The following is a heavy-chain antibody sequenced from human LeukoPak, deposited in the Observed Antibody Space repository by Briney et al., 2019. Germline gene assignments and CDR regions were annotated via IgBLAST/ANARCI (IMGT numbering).Heavy chain of an antibody. CDR1: GFTFSDHY. V-gene: IGHV3-72*01. Sequence: GGSLRLSCAASGFTFSDHYMDWVRQAPGKGLEWVGRTRNKANSYTTEYAASVKGRFAISRDDSKNSLYLQMNSLKTEDTAVYYCARGATRYYYDSSGYYCFDYWGQGTLVTVSS. CDR3: ARGATRYYYDSSGYYCFDY. CDR2: TRNKANSYTT. J-gene: IGHJ4*02. D-gene: IGHD3-22*01.